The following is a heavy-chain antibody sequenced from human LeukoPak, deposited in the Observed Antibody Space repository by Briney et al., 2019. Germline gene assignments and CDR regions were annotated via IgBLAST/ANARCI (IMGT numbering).Heavy chain of an antibody. CDR2: INRSGST. D-gene: IGHD6-19*01. V-gene: IGHV4-34*01. CDR1: GGSFSGYY. CDR3: ARGRAVAGTYYYYYMDV. J-gene: IGHJ6*03. Sequence: SETLSLTCAVYGGSFSGYYWSWIRQPPGKGLEWIGEINRSGSTNYNPSLKSRVTISVDTSKNQFSLKLSSVTAADTAVYYCARGRAVAGTYYYYYMDVWGKGTTVTVSS.